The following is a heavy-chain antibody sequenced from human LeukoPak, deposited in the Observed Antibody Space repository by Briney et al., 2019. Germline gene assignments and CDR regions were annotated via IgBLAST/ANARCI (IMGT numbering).Heavy chain of an antibody. J-gene: IGHJ4*02. Sequence: ASVKVSCKASGYTFTSYGISWVRQAPGQGLEWMGWISAYNGNTNYAQKLQGRVTMTRDTSTSTVYMELSSLRSEDTAVYYCARDADPGAASGWKQEPDYWGQGTLVTVSS. D-gene: IGHD6-19*01. V-gene: IGHV1-18*01. CDR1: GYTFTSYG. CDR3: ARDADPGAASGWKQEPDY. CDR2: ISAYNGNT.